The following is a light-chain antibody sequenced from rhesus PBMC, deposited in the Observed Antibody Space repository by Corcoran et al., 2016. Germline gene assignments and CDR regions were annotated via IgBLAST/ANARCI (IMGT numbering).Light chain of an antibody. J-gene: IGKJ2*01. CDR3: QHSYGTPPYS. V-gene: IGKV1-74*01. CDR2: KAS. Sequence: DIQMTQSPSSLSASGGDRVTITCRASENVNNFLNWYQQKPGKAPKLLIYKASTLKSGVPSRFSGSGSGTDNTCTISSLQPDNVATYYCQHSYGTPPYSFGQGTKVEIK. CDR1: ENVNNF.